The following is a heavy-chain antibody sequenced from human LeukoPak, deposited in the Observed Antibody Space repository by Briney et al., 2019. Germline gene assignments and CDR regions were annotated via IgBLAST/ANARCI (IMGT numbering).Heavy chain of an antibody. Sequence: SETLSLTCTVSGGSISSSSYYWGWIRQPPGKGLEWIGSISYSGSTYYNPSLKSRVTISVDTSRNQFSLKLSSVTAADTAVYYCARRTRGIPFDYWGQGTLVTVSS. CDR3: ARRTRGIPFDY. J-gene: IGHJ4*02. D-gene: IGHD2-2*01. CDR2: ISYSGST. CDR1: GGSISSSSYY. V-gene: IGHV4-39*01.